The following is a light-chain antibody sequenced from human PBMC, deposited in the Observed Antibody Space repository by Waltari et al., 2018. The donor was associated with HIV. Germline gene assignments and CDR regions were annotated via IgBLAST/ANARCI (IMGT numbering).Light chain of an antibody. CDR2: AAS. Sequence: DIQMTQSPSSVSASVGDRVTITCRASQDIRRWLVWYLQKPGKAPKLLIYAASSLQSGVPTRFSGSGSGTDFTLTINSLQPEDSATYFCQQADSHPWTFGQGTNVEIK. CDR3: QQADSHPWT. CDR1: QDIRRW. J-gene: IGKJ1*01. V-gene: IGKV1-12*01.